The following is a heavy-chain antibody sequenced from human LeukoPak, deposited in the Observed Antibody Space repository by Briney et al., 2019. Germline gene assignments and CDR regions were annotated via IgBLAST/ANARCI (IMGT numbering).Heavy chain of an antibody. D-gene: IGHD3-10*01. CDR1: GFTFSSYS. J-gene: IGHJ4*02. V-gene: IGHV3-48*04. CDR2: ISSSSSTI. Sequence: PGGSLRLSCAASGFTFSSYSMNWVRQAPGKGPEWVSYISSSSSTIYYADSVKGRFTISRDNAKNSLYLQMNSLRAEDTAVYYCARDRWFGELWEADYWGQGTLVTVSS. CDR3: ARDRWFGELWEADY.